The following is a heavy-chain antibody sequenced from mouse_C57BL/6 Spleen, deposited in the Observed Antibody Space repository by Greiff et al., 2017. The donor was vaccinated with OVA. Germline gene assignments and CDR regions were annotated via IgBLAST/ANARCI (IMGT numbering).Heavy chain of an antibody. CDR1: GFTFSSYA. V-gene: IGHV5-4*03. CDR2: ISDGGSYT. CDR3: ARGESSLDY. D-gene: IGHD1-1*01. J-gene: IGHJ2*01. Sequence: EVKVVESGGGLVKPGGSLKLSCAASGFTFSSYAMSWVRQTPEKRLEWVATISDGGSYTYYPDNVKGRFTISRDNAKNNLYLQMSHLKSEDTAMYYCARGESSLDYWGQGTTLTVSS.